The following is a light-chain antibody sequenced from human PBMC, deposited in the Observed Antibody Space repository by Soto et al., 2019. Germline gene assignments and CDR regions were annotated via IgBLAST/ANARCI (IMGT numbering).Light chain of an antibody. Sequence: DIQMTQSPSSLSASVGDRVTITCRASQSISIYFNWYQQKPGKAPKLLIYAASSLQSGVPSRFSGSGSGTDFTLTIISLQPEDFATYYCQQSFSIPWTFGQGTKVEIK. CDR3: QQSFSIPWT. CDR2: AAS. J-gene: IGKJ1*01. V-gene: IGKV1-39*01. CDR1: QSISIY.